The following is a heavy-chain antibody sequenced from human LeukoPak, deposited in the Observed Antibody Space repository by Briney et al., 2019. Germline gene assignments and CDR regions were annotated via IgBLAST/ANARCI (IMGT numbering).Heavy chain of an antibody. Sequence: PSETLSLTCAVYGGSFSGYYWSWIRQPPGKGLEWIGEINHSGSTNYNSSPKSRVTISVDTSKNQYSLKLSSVTAADTAVYYCARRRVWFGEQGFDYWGQGTLVTVSS. D-gene: IGHD3-10*01. CDR2: INHSGST. V-gene: IGHV4-34*01. CDR1: GGSFSGYY. CDR3: ARRRVWFGEQGFDY. J-gene: IGHJ4*02.